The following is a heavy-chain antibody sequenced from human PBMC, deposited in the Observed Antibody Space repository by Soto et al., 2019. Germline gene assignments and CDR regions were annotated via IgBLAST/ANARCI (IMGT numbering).Heavy chain of an antibody. V-gene: IGHV1-8*02. CDR1: GGTFSSYA. CDR2: INPNFGKT. D-gene: IGHD6-6*01. CDR3: AREGYSSSSPLDY. J-gene: IGHJ4*02. Sequence: GASVKVSCTASGGTFSSYAISWVRQAPGQGLEWMGGINPNFGKTSYAQKFQGRVTMTRNTSISTAYMELSSLRSEDTAVYYCAREGYSSSSPLDYWGQGTLVTVSS.